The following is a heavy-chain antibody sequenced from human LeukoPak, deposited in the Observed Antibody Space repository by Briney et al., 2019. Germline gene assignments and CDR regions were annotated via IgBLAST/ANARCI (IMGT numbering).Heavy chain of an antibody. V-gene: IGHV3-53*01. CDR2: IYSGGST. CDR3: ARTRVGMGSPYYFDY. CDR1: GFTVSSNY. Sequence: PGGSLRLSCAASGFTVSSNYMCWVRPAPGKGLEWGLVIYSGGSTYYADSVKGRFTISRDNYKNTLYLQMNSLRAEDTAVYYCARTRVGMGSPYYFDYWGQGTLVTVSS. D-gene: IGHD1-26*01. J-gene: IGHJ4*02.